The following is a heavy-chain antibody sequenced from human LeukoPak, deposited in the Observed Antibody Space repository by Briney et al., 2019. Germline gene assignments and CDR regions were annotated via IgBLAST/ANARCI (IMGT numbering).Heavy chain of an antibody. CDR3: AKAPYSGSYRGKDY. Sequence: PGGSLRLSCAASGFIVNSKYMSWVRQAPGKGLEWVSLIYSRGTTYYADSVEGRFTISRDNSKNTLYLQMNSLRAEDTAVYYCAKAPYSGSYRGKDYWGQGTLVTVSS. J-gene: IGHJ4*02. CDR2: IYSRGTT. CDR1: GFIVNSKY. D-gene: IGHD1-26*01. V-gene: IGHV3-53*01.